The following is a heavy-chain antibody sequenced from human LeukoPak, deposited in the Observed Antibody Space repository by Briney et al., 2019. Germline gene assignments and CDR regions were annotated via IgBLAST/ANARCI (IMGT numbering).Heavy chain of an antibody. Sequence: PGGSLRLSCAASGFTFSNAWMSWVRQAPGKGLEWVGRIESKTDGGTTDYAAPVKGRFTISRDDSTNTLYLQMNSLKSEDTAVYYCTTYGSGRKFDYWGRGILVTVSS. J-gene: IGHJ4*02. V-gene: IGHV3-15*04. CDR3: TTYGSGRKFDY. CDR1: GFTFSNAW. D-gene: IGHD3-10*01. CDR2: IESKTDGGTT.